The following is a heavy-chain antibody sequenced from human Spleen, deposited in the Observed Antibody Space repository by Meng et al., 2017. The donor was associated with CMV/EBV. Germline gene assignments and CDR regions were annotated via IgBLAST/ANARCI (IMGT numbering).Heavy chain of an antibody. CDR1: GFTVSSNY. V-gene: IGHV3-66*02. CDR2: IYSGGST. Sequence: GGSLRLSCAASGFTVSSNYMSWVRQVPGKGLAWVSVIYSGGSTYYADPVKGRFTISRDNSKNTLYLQMNSLRAEDTAVYYCARFLGVTKRWFDPWGQGTLVTVSS. D-gene: IGHD3-16*01. CDR3: ARFLGVTKRWFDP. J-gene: IGHJ5*02.